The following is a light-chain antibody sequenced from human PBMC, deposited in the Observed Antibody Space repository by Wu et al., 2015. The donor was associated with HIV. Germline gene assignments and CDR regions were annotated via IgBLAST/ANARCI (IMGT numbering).Light chain of an antibody. CDR1: QDIFTY. V-gene: IGKV1-13*02. CDR3: QQLNSFPLT. J-gene: IGKJ5*01. Sequence: SASLGDRVNITCRASQDIFTYLAWYQQTPGKAPRVLIYDASTLQSGVSSRFSGSGSGAHFTLTISGLQREDFAIYFCQQLNSFPLTFGQGSRLEI. CDR2: DAS.